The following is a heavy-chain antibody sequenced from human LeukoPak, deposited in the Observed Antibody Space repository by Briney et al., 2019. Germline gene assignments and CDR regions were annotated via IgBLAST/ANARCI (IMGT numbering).Heavy chain of an antibody. J-gene: IGHJ6*03. Sequence: GGSLRLPCVASGFSFSSYSMNWVRQAPGKGLEWVSYISSGSNTIDYADSVKGRFTISRDNAKSSLYLQMNSLRAEDTAVYYCARDLSAPPHLVTYYYYMDVWGKGATVTVSS. D-gene: IGHD6-13*01. CDR3: ARDLSAPPHLVTYYYYMDV. CDR1: GFSFSSYS. V-gene: IGHV3-48*01. CDR2: ISSGSNTI.